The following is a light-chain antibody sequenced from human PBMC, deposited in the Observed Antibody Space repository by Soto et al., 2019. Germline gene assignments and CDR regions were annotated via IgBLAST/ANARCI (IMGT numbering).Light chain of an antibody. CDR3: QQRSNWPRT. CDR2: DAS. CDR1: QSVSIL. Sequence: EIGLTQSPGTLSLSTGERATLSCRASQSVSILLAWYQQKPGQAPRLLIYDASNRATGIPARFSGSGSGTDFTLTISSLEPEDFAVYYCQQRSNWPRTFGQGTKVDI. V-gene: IGKV3-11*01. J-gene: IGKJ1*01.